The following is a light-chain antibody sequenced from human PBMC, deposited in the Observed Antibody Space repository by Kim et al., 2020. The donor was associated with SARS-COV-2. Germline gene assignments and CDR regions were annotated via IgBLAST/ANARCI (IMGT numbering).Light chain of an antibody. CDR3: CSYAGSFTWV. CDR2: DVN. J-gene: IGLJ3*02. CDR1: YNY. Sequence: YNYVSWYQQDPGKAPKVMIYDVNKRPSGVPDRFSGSKSGNTASLTISGLQSEDEADYYCCSYAGSFTWVFGGGTQLTVL. V-gene: IGLV2-11*01.